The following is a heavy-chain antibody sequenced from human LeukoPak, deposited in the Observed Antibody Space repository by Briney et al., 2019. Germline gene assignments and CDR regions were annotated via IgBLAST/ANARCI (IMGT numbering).Heavy chain of an antibody. CDR3: ARAFRGGSQWPVVTGYYFDY. J-gene: IGHJ4*02. CDR2: INHSGST. V-gene: IGHV4-34*01. D-gene: IGHD6-19*01. CDR1: GGSFSGYY. Sequence: SETLSLTCAVYGGSFSGYYWSWIRQPPGKGLEWIGEINHSGSTNCNPSLKSRVTISVDTSKNQFSLKLSSVTAADTAVYYCARAFRGGSQWPVVTGYYFDYWGQGTLVTVSS.